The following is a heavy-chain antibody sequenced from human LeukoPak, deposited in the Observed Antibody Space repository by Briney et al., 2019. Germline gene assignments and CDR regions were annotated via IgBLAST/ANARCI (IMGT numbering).Heavy chain of an antibody. Sequence: GASVKVSCKASGYTFTSYGISWVRQAPGQGLEWMGWISAYNGNTNYAQKLQGRVTMTTDTSTSTAYMELRSLRSDDTAVYYCARYAGVAYYYDSSGYYPHSPFDYWGQGTLVTVSS. J-gene: IGHJ4*02. V-gene: IGHV1-18*01. CDR1: GYTFTSYG. CDR3: ARYAGVAYYYDSSGYYPHSPFDY. CDR2: ISAYNGNT. D-gene: IGHD3-22*01.